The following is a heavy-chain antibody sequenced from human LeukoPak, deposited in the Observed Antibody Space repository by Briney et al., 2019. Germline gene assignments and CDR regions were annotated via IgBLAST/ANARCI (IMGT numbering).Heavy chain of an antibody. CDR1: GGSISSSSYY. CDR3: ARPTDYGGNSDY. D-gene: IGHD4-23*01. V-gene: IGHV4-39*01. CDR2: IYYSGST. Sequence: SETLSLTCTVSGGSISSSSYYWGWIRQPPGKGLERIGSIYYSGSTYYNPSLKSRVTISVDTSKNQFSLKLSSVTAADTAVYYCARPTDYGGNSDYWGQGTPVTVSS. J-gene: IGHJ4*02.